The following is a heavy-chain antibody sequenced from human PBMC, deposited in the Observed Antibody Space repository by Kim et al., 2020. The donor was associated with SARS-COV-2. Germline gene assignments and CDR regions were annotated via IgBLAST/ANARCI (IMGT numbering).Heavy chain of an antibody. V-gene: IGHV3-20*01. J-gene: IGHJ6*02. D-gene: IGHD1-26*01. CDR1: GFTFDDYG. Sequence: GGSLRLSCAASGFTFDDYGMSWVRQAPGKGLEWVSGINWNGGSTGYADSVKGRFTISRDNAKNSLYLQMNSLRAEDTALYHCARTNVVAWEHNYYYYGMDVWGQGTTVTVSS. CDR2: INWNGGST. CDR3: ARTNVVAWEHNYYYYGMDV.